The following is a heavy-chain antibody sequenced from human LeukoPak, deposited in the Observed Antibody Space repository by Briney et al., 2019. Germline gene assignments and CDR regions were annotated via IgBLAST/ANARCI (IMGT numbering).Heavy chain of an antibody. D-gene: IGHD7-27*01. CDR3: AKSTQETWDYFDY. V-gene: IGHV3-43*02. J-gene: IGHJ4*02. CDR1: EFTFDDYA. Sequence: GGSLRLSCAASEFTFDDYAMHWVRQAPGKGLEWFSLISGDGGSTYYADSVKGRFTISRDNSKNSLYLQMNSLRTEDTALYYCAKSTQETWDYFDYWGQGTLVTVSS. CDR2: ISGDGGST.